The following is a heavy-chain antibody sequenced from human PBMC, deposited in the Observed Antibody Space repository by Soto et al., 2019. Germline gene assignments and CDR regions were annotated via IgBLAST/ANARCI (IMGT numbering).Heavy chain of an antibody. CDR3: ARRDVGGTYPNGFDP. CDR2: IYFTGET. D-gene: IGHD1-1*01. J-gene: IGHJ5*02. CDR1: GGSITSGKYY. Sequence: QVQLQESGPGLVKPSQTLSLTCSVSGGSITSGKYYWSWLRQAPGKCLEWIGYIYFTGETYYNPSLKSRLMISRDTSKNQFFLSLRSVTVADTAVYYCARRDVGGTYPNGFDPWGQGALVTVSA. V-gene: IGHV4-30-4*01.